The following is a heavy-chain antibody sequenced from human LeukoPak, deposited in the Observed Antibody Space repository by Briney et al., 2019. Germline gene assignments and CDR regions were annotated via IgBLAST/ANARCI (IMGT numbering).Heavy chain of an antibody. Sequence: ASVKVSCKVSGYTLTELSMHWVRQAPGKGLEWMGGFDPEDGETIYAQKFQGRVTMTEDTSTDTAYMELSRLTSDDTAVYFCARLGLHGSGTYYFFDYWGQGTLVTVSS. CDR1: GYTLTELS. D-gene: IGHD3-10*01. CDR3: ARLGLHGSGTYYFFDY. CDR2: FDPEDGET. J-gene: IGHJ4*02. V-gene: IGHV1-24*01.